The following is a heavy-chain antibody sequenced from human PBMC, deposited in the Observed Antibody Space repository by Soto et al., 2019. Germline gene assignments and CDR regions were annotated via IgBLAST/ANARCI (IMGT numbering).Heavy chain of an antibody. D-gene: IGHD6-19*01. CDR3: TSRKVSGWYGGLDY. J-gene: IGHJ4*02. V-gene: IGHV3-49*03. CDR1: GFTFGYYA. CDR2: IRSKAYGGTT. Sequence: GGSLRLSCTASGFTFGYYAMSWFRQSPGKGLEWVGFIRSKAYGGTTEYAASVKGRFTISRDDSKSIAYLQMNSLKTEDTAVYYCTSRKVSGWYGGLDYWGQGTLVTVSS.